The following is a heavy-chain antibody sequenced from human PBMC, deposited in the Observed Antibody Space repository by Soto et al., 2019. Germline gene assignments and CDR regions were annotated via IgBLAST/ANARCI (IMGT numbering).Heavy chain of an antibody. CDR2: INAGNGNT. CDR1: GYTFTSYA. CDR3: ARGLGLYYFDY. J-gene: IGHJ4*02. D-gene: IGHD1-26*01. Sequence: ASVKVSCKASGYTFTSYAMHWVRQAPGQRLEWMGRINAGNGNTKYSQKFQGRVTITRDTSASTAYMELSSLRSEDTAVYYCARGLGLYYFDYWGQGTLVTVSS. V-gene: IGHV1-3*01.